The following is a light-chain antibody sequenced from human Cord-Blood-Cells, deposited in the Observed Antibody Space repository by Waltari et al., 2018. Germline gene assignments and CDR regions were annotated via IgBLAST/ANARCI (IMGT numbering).Light chain of an antibody. V-gene: IGLV2-14*01. CDR2: DVS. Sequence: QSALTQPASVSGSPGQSITISCTGTSSDVGGYTSVSWYQQHPGKAPILMIYDVSNRPSGVSNRFSGSKSGNTASLTISGLQAEDEADYYCSSYTSSSTYVFGTGTKVTVL. CDR3: SSYTSSSTYV. J-gene: IGLJ1*01. CDR1: SSDVGGYTS.